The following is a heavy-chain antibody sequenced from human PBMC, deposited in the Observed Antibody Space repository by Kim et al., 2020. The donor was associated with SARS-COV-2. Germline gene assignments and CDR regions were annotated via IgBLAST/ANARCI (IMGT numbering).Heavy chain of an antibody. Sequence: NDTPSLKSRVTISVDTSKNQFSLKLSSVTAADTAVYYCARQVRESFFDYWGQGTLVTVSS. V-gene: IGHV4-34*01. CDR3: ARQVRESFFDY. J-gene: IGHJ4*02. D-gene: IGHD3-22*01.